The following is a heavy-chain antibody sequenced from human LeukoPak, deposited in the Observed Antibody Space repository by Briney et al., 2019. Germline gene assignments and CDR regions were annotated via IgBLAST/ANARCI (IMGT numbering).Heavy chain of an antibody. CDR1: GGTFSSYA. CDR2: IIPIFGTA. Sequence: GASVKVSCKASGGTFSSYAISWVRQAPGQGLEWMGGIIPIFGTANYAQKFQDRVTITTDESTSTAYMELSSLRSEDTAVYYCARARSPSSGYLLRDHNWFDPWGQGTLVTVSS. V-gene: IGHV1-69*05. D-gene: IGHD3-22*01. CDR3: ARARSPSSGYLLRDHNWFDP. J-gene: IGHJ5*02.